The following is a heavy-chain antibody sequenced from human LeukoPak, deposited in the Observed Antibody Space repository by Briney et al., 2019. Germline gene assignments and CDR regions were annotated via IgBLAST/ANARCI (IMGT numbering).Heavy chain of an antibody. D-gene: IGHD2-21*01. V-gene: IGHV4-34*01. CDR3: ARGRLSDY. CDR2: INHSGSA. CDR1: GGSFSGYY. Sequence: KPSETLSLTCAVYGGSFSGYYWSWIRQPLGKGLEWIGEINHSGSANYNPSLKSRVTISVDTSKNQFSLKLSSVTAADTAVYYCARGRLSDYWGQGTLVTVSS. J-gene: IGHJ4*02.